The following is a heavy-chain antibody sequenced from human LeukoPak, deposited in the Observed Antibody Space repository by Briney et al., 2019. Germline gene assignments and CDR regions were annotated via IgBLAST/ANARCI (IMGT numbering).Heavy chain of an antibody. V-gene: IGHV1-69*01. CDR2: IIPIFGTA. CDR3: ARAQILTALLGVPDLKLGAFDI. CDR1: GGTFSSYA. Sequence: SVKVSCKASGGTFSSYAISWVRQAPGQGLEWMGGIIPIFGTANYAQKFQGRVTITADESTSTAYMELSSLRSEDTAVYYCARAQILTALLGVPDLKLGAFDIWGQGTMVTVPS. D-gene: IGHD3-3*01. J-gene: IGHJ3*02.